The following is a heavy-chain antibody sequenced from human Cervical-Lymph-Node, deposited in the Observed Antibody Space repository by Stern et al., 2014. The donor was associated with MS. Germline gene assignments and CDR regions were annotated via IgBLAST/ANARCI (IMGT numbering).Heavy chain of an antibody. Sequence: EVQLVESGAEVKKPGASLKISCKLSGYSFTIYYIPWVRQTPGQGLVRMSVIYPCDADTTYSRSFKGQVTISAAKSITTACLQWSSLRASDTAMYYCARHVQGFDYWGQGTLVTVSS. V-gene: IGHV5-51*01. CDR1: GYSFTIYY. CDR2: IYPCDADT. CDR3: ARHVQGFDY. J-gene: IGHJ4*02.